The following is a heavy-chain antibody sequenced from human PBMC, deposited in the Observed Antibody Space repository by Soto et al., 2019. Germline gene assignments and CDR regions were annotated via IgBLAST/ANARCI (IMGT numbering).Heavy chain of an antibody. Sequence: EVQLVESGGGLVQPGGSLKLSCAASGFTFTGSAMNWVRQAPGKGLEWVGRIRSKPNSYATAYAASVKGRFTISRDDSKNTAYLQMNSLKTEATAVYYCTRPSWGFSYDSVDFWGQGTLVTVSS. D-gene: IGHD5-18*01. V-gene: IGHV3-73*02. CDR2: IRSKPNSYAT. J-gene: IGHJ4*02. CDR3: TRPSWGFSYDSVDF. CDR1: GFTFTGSA.